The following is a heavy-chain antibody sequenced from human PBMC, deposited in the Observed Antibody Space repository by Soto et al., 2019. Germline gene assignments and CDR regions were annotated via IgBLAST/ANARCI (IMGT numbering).Heavy chain of an antibody. CDR3: TTDVSHYDSSGYYPVRTTSYYGMDV. V-gene: IGHV3-15*01. CDR1: GFTFSNAW. D-gene: IGHD3-22*01. Sequence: PGGSLRLSCAASGFTFSNAWMSWVRQAPGKGLEWVGRIKSKTDGGTTDYAAPVKGRFTISRDDSKNTLYLQMNSLKTEDTAVYYCTTDVSHYDSSGYYPVRTTSYYGMDVWGQGTKVTVSS. J-gene: IGHJ6*02. CDR2: IKSKTDGGTT.